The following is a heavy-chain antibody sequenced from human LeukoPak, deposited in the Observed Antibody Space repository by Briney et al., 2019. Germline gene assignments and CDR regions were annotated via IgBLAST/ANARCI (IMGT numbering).Heavy chain of an antibody. V-gene: IGHV1-18*01. CDR1: GYTFTSYG. CDR2: ISAYNDNT. Sequence: ASVKVSCKASGYTFTSYGISWVRQAPGQGLEWMGWISAYNDNTNYAQKLQGRVTMTTDTSTSTAYMELRSLRSDDTAVYYCARDLVGLVTMVRGVMGGYWGQGTLVTVSS. CDR3: ARDLVGLVTMVRGVMGGY. D-gene: IGHD3-10*01. J-gene: IGHJ4*02.